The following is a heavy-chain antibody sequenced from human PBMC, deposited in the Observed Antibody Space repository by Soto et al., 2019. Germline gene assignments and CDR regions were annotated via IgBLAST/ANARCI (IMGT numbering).Heavy chain of an antibody. D-gene: IGHD2-21*01. CDR1: GYGFTSYW. Sequence: GESLKISCKGSGYGFTSYWISWVRQMPGKGLEWMGRIDPSDSYTNYSPFFQGHVTISTDKSITTAYLQWSSLKASDTAMYYCARGSLAPWPNWFDPWGQGTLVTVSS. CDR3: ARGSLAPWPNWFDP. V-gene: IGHV5-10-1*01. CDR2: IDPSDSYT. J-gene: IGHJ5*02.